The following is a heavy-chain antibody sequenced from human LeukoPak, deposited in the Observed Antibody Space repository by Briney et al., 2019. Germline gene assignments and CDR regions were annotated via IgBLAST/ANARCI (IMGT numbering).Heavy chain of an antibody. CDR2: IWYDGSNK. D-gene: IGHD3-9*01. CDR3: ARDGERYFDWSLHAFDI. CDR1: GFTFSSYG. J-gene: IGHJ3*02. V-gene: IGHV3-33*01. Sequence: PGGSLRLSCAASGFTFSSYGMHWVRQAPVKGLEWVAVIWYDGSNKYYADSVKGRFTISRDNSKNTLYLQMNSLRAEDTAVYYCARDGERYFDWSLHAFDIWGQGTMVTVSS.